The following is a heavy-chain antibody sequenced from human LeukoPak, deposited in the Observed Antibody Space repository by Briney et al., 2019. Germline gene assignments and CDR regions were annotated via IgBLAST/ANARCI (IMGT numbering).Heavy chain of an antibody. J-gene: IGHJ5*02. D-gene: IGHD5-18*01. V-gene: IGHV3-23*01. Sequence: HPGGSLRLSCAASGFTFSSYAMSWVRQAPGKGLEWVSAISGSGGSTYYADSVRGRFTISRDNSKNTLYLQMNSLRAEDTAVYYCAKVTAMVTGWFDPWGQGTLVTVSS. CDR2: ISGSGGST. CDR1: GFTFSSYA. CDR3: AKVTAMVTGWFDP.